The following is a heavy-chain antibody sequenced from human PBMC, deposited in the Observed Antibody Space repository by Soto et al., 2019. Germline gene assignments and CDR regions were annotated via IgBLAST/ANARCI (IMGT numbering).Heavy chain of an antibody. J-gene: IGHJ5*02. V-gene: IGHV4-31*03. D-gene: IGHD1-1*01. Sequence: QVQLQESGPGLVKPSQTLSLTCTVSGGSISSGGYYWSWIRQHPGKGLEWIGYIYYSGSTYYNPSLKSRVTISVDTSKNQFSLKLSSVTAADTAVYYCARGGNWNDPGYNWFDPWGQGTLVTVSS. CDR2: IYYSGST. CDR3: ARGGNWNDPGYNWFDP. CDR1: GGSISSGGYY.